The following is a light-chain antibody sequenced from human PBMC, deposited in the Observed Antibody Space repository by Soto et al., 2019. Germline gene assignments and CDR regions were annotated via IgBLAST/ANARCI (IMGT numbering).Light chain of an antibody. V-gene: IGLV2-8*01. CDR2: EVS. J-gene: IGLJ2*01. CDR3: SSYAGSNIVV. Sequence: QSALTQPPSASGSPGQSVTISCTGTSSDVGGYNYVSWYQQHPGKAPKLMIYEVSKRPSGVPDRFSGSKSGNTASLTVSGIEAEDEAYYYCSSYAGSNIVVFGGGTKLTVL. CDR1: SSDVGGYNY.